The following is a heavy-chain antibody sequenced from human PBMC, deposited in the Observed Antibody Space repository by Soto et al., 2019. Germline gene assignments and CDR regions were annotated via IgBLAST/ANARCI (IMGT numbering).Heavy chain of an antibody. CDR2: IIPIFATA. V-gene: IGHV1-69*13. J-gene: IGHJ5*02. CDR1: GGTFSSYA. Sequence: ASVKVSCKASGGTFSSYAISWVRQAPGQGLEWMGGIIPIFATANYAQKFQGRVMITVDESTSTAYMELSSLRSEDTAVYYCARSSGGVFGIIIEGSNWLAPWGQGTLVTVSS. CDR3: ARSSGGVFGIIIEGSNWLAP. D-gene: IGHD3-16*02.